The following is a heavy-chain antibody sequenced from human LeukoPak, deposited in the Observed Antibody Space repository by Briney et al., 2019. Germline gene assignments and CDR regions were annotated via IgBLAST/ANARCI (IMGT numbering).Heavy chain of an antibody. D-gene: IGHD3-22*01. CDR2: INSDGSST. V-gene: IGHV3-74*01. CDR3: ARANYYDSSGNFDY. Sequence: GGSLRLSCAASGFTFSSYAMSWVRQAPGEGLEWVSRINSDGSSTSYADSVKGRFTISRDNAKNTLYLQMNSLRAEDTAVCYCARANYYDSSGNFDYWGQGTLVTVSS. CDR1: GFTFSSYA. J-gene: IGHJ4*02.